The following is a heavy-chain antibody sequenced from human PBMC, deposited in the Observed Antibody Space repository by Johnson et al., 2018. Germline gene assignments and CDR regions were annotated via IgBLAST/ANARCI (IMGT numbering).Heavy chain of an antibody. J-gene: IGHJ6*03. Sequence: QVQLVQSGGGVVQPGRSLRLSCAASAFSFSSFGMHWVRQAPGKGLEWVAVITYDENIKYYADYVKGRFTISRDDSKNTLYLQMNSLRADDAAVYYRVRVTSPLRFLEWFGDHSYYMDVWGKGTTVTVSS. V-gene: IGHV3-30*03. CDR2: ITYDENIK. D-gene: IGHD3-3*01. CDR3: VRVTSPLRFLEWFGDHSYYMDV. CDR1: AFSFSSFG.